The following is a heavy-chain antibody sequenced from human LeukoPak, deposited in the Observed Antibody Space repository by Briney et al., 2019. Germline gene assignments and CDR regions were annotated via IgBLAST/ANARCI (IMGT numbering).Heavy chain of an antibody. D-gene: IGHD3-10*01. V-gene: IGHV1-3*01. CDR2: INAGNGNA. CDR1: GYTFTSYA. J-gene: IGHJ3*02. Sequence: ASVKVSCKASGYTFTSYAMHWGRQAPGQRLEWVGWINAGNGNAKYSQKFQGRVTITRDTSASTAYMELSSLRSEDTAVYYCARDPRNYYGSGSYSGAFDIWGQGTMVTVSS. CDR3: ARDPRNYYGSGSYSGAFDI.